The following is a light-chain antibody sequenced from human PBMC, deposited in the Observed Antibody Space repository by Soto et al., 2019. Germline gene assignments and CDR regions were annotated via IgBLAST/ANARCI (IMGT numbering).Light chain of an antibody. CDR3: HQYGSSSWT. Sequence: EIVWTQSPGTLSLSPGERATLSCRASQSVSSSYLAWYQQKPGQAPRLLIYGASSRATGIPDRFSGSGSGTDFTLTISRLEPEDFAVYYCHQYGSSSWTFGQGTKVDIK. CDR1: QSVSSSY. V-gene: IGKV3-20*01. J-gene: IGKJ1*01. CDR2: GAS.